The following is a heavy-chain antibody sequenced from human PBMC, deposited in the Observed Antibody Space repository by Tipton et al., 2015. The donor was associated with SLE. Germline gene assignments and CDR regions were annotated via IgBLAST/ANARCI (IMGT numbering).Heavy chain of an antibody. V-gene: IGHV4-34*01. CDR1: GGSISSSSSYY. J-gene: IGHJ4*02. D-gene: IGHD4-17*01. CDR3: ARGPHDSGDGEVY. Sequence: TLSLTCAVYGGSISSSSSYYWAWIRQPPGKGVEWIGEINHRGSTNYNPSLKSRVTISVDTSKNQFSLKLSSVTAADTAVYYCARGPHDSGDGEVYWGQGTLVTVSS. CDR2: INHRGST.